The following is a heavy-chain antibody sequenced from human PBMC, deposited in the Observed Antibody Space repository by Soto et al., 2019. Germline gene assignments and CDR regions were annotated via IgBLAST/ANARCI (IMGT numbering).Heavy chain of an antibody. CDR3: AGEVASGY. CDR2: RSYDGSVK. D-gene: IGHD2-21*01. V-gene: IGHV3-30*03. Sequence: QVQLVESGGDVVQPGRSLRLSCAASGFTFSSYGMHWVRQAPGKGLEWVAVRSYDGSVKYYADSVKGRFTISRDNSKNTMYLQMNSLRAEDTAVYYCAGEVASGYWGQGTLVTVSS. CDR1: GFTFSSYG. J-gene: IGHJ4*02.